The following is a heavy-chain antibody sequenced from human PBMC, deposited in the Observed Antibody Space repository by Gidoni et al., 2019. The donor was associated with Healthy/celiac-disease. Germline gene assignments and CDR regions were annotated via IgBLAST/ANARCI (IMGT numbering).Heavy chain of an antibody. V-gene: IGHV3-23*01. CDR3: AKDPIAFSYSSSPVDY. D-gene: IGHD6-13*01. CDR2: ISGSGGST. J-gene: IGHJ4*02. CDR1: GFTFSSYA. Sequence: EVQLLESGGGLVQPGGSLRLACAASGFTFSSYAMSWVRQAPGKGLEWVSAISGSGGSTYYADSVKGRFTISRDNSKNTLYLQMNSLRAEDTAVYYCAKDPIAFSYSSSPVDYWGQGTLVTVSS.